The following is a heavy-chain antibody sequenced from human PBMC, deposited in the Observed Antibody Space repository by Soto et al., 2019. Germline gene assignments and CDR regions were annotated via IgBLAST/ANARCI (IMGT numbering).Heavy chain of an antibody. CDR3: AKGGSSGWPFDY. Sequence: SYAMSWVRQAPGKGLEWVSAISGSGGSTYYADSVKGRFTISRDNSKNTLYLQMNSLRAEDTAVYYCAKGGSSGWPFDYWGQGTLVTVSS. V-gene: IGHV3-23*01. CDR1: SYA. J-gene: IGHJ4*02. CDR2: ISGSGGST. D-gene: IGHD6-19*01.